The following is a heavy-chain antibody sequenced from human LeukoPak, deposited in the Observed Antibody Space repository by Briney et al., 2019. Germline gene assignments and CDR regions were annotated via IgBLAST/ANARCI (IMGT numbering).Heavy chain of an antibody. D-gene: IGHD5-18*01. J-gene: IGHJ4*02. CDR2: IYSGGST. CDR1: GFTVSSNY. V-gene: IGHV3-66*01. CDR3: ASSSGYTYGYAIDY. Sequence: GGSLRLSCAASGFTVSSNYMSWVRQAPGKGLEWVSVIYSGGSTYYADSVKGRFTISRDNSKNTLYLQMNSLRAEDTAVYYCASSSGYTYGYAIDYWGQGTLVTVSS.